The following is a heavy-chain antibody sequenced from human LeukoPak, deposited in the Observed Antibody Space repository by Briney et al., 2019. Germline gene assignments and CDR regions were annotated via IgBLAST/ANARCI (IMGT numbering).Heavy chain of an antibody. CDR3: ASRLRAAAGTAGC. CDR1: GFTFDDYG. V-gene: IGHV3-20*04. J-gene: IGHJ4*02. Sequence: GESLRLSCAASGFTFDDYGMSWVRQAPGEGLEWVCGIIWLVGRTGYADSVKGRFTIARDNSKNSMYLQMNSLTADDTALYYCASRLRAAAGTAGCWGKGTLVTVSS. CDR2: IIWLVGRT. D-gene: IGHD6-13*01.